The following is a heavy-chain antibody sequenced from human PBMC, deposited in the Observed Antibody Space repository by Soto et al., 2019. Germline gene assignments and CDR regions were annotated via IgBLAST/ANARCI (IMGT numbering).Heavy chain of an antibody. CDR3: ARVFVNFGSLNYYYYWEV. D-gene: IGHD3-16*01. CDR2: ISAYNGNT. V-gene: IGHV1-18*01. Sequence: ASVKVSCKASGYTFTSYGISWVRQAPGQGLEWMGWISAYNGNTNYAQKLQGRVTMTTDTSTSTAYMELRSLRSDDTAVYYCARVFVNFGSLNYYYYWEVGGKGTTVTVPS. CDR1: GYTFTSYG. J-gene: IGHJ6*03.